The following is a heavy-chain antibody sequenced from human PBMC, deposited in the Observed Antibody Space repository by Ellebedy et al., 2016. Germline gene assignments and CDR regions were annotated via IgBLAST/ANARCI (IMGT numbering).Heavy chain of an antibody. Sequence: SETLSLTCTVSGGSISSSSYYWGWIRQPPGKGLEWIGSIYYSGSAYYNPSLKSRVTISVDTSKNHFSLKLTSVTAADTAMYYCAKLEMATILDAFDIWGQGTMVTVSS. D-gene: IGHD5-24*01. J-gene: IGHJ3*02. CDR3: AKLEMATILDAFDI. CDR1: GGSISSSSYY. CDR2: IYYSGSA. V-gene: IGHV4-39*02.